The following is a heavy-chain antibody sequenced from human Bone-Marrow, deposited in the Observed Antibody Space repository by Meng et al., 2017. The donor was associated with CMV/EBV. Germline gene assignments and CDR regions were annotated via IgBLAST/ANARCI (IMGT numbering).Heavy chain of an antibody. D-gene: IGHD3-10*01. CDR3: ARGYRGYGTG. J-gene: IGHJ4*02. CDR1: GFTFDDYA. Sequence: GESLKISCAASGFTFDDYAMHWVRQAPGKGLEWVAVISYDGSNKYYADSVKGRFTISRDNSKNTLYLQMNSLRAEDTAVYYCARGYRGYGTGWGQGTLVTVSS. CDR2: ISYDGSNK. V-gene: IGHV3-30*04.